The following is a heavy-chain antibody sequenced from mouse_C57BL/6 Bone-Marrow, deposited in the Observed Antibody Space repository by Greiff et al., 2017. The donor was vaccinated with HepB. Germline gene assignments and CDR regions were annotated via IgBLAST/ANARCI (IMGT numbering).Heavy chain of an antibody. CDR3: ARDAPYYFDY. V-gene: IGHV7-1*01. CDR1: GFTFSDFY. Sequence: DVKLVESGGGLVQSGRSLRLSCATSGFTFSDFYMEWVRQAPGKGLEWIAASRNKANYYTTGYSASVKVRFIVSRDTSQSILYLQMNALRAEDTAIYYCARDAPYYFDYWGQGTTLTVSS. CDR2: SRNKANYYTT. J-gene: IGHJ2*01.